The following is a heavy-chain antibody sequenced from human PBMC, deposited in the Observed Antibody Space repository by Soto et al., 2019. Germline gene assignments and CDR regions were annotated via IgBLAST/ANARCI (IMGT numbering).Heavy chain of an antibody. V-gene: IGHV1-46*04. CDR3: ARADYYDSSGFYYDC. J-gene: IGHJ4*02. D-gene: IGHD3-22*01. CDR1: GYIFTNHY. CDR2: INPSGGST. Sequence: QGQLVQSGAEVKRPGASVKVSCKASGYIFTNHYIHWVRQAPGQGLEWMGIINPSGGSTNYLQKLQGRITMTRDTSTSTVYMELSSLRSEDTAVYFCARADYYDSSGFYYDCWGQGSLVTVSS.